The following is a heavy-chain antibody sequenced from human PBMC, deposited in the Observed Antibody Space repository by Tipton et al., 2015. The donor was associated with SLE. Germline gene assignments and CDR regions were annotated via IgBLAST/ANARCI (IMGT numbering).Heavy chain of an antibody. J-gene: IGHJ6*03. CDR1: GGSFSGYS. CDR3: ARVSGGIAYMDV. CDR2: IDHFGNT. V-gene: IGHV4-34*01. D-gene: IGHD6-13*01. Sequence: TLSLTCAVYGGSFSGYSWSWIRQPPGKGLEWIGEIDHFGNTNYNPSLKSRVTVSVDTSKNQFSLKLSSVIAADTAVYYCARVSGGIAYMDVWGKGTTVTFSS.